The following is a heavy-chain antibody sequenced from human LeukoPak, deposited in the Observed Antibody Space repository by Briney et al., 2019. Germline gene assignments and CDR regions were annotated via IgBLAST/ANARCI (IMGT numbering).Heavy chain of an antibody. CDR3: ARVGVYQESYYFDY. CDR2: IYYSGST. CDR1: GGSISSYY. D-gene: IGHD1-26*01. J-gene: IGHJ4*02. Sequence: SETLSLTCTVSGGSISSYYWSWIRQPPGKGPEWIGYIYYSGSTNYSPSLKSRVTISVDTSKNQFSLKLSSVTAADTAVYYCARVGVYQESYYFDYWGQGTLVTVSS. V-gene: IGHV4-59*01.